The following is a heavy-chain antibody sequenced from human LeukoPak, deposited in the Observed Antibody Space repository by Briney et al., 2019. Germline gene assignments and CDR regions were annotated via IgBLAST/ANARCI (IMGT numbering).Heavy chain of an antibody. Sequence: SQTLSLTCAISGDSVSSNSAAWNWIRQSPSRGLEWLGRTYYRSKWYNDYAVSVRSRITINPDTSKNQFSLQLNSVTPEDTAVYFCAREGGRTGIDDAFDIWGQGTMVTVSS. CDR3: AREGGRTGIDDAFDI. V-gene: IGHV6-1*01. CDR2: TYYRSKWYN. CDR1: GDSVSSNSAA. J-gene: IGHJ3*02. D-gene: IGHD6-13*01.